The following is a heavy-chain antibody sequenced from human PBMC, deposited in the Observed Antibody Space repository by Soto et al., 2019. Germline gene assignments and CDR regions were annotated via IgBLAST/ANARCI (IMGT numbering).Heavy chain of an antibody. Sequence: QVQLVESGGGVVHPGTSLRLSCVTSGITFSSFAMDWVRKAPGKGLEWVAAISFDGRDISYRESVKGRFTISRDKFKNTVYLQMNSLRPEDTAVYYCAKESLDYFDSGRFYAPPFDRWGQGTLLTVSS. D-gene: IGHD3-10*01. CDR1: GITFSSFA. V-gene: IGHV3-30*18. J-gene: IGHJ4*02. CDR3: AKESLDYFDSGRFYAPPFDR. CDR2: ISFDGRDI.